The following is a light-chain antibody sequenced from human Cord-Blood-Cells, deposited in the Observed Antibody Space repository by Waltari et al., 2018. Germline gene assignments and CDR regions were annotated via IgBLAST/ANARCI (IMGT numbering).Light chain of an antibody. CDR1: QSISSW. J-gene: IGKJ4*01. CDR2: KAS. Sequence: DIQMTQSPSTLSASVGDRVTITCRASQSISSWLAWYQQKPGKAPKLLIYKASSLESGVPSSVSGSGSGTGFTLTISSLQPDDFATYYCQQYNSYSALTFGGGTKVEIK. CDR3: QQYNSYSALT. V-gene: IGKV1-5*03.